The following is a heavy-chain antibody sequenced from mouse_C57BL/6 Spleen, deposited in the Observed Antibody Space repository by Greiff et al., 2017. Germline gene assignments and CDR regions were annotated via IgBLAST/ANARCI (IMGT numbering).Heavy chain of an antibody. Sequence: EVKLQESGGGLVQPKGSLKLSCAASGFSFNTYAMNWVRQAPGKGLEWVARIRSKSNNYATYYAASVKDRFTISRDDSESMLYLQMNNLKTEDTAMYYCVRPDYYGNPSWFAYWGQGTLVTVSA. D-gene: IGHD1-1*01. CDR1: GFSFNTYA. J-gene: IGHJ3*01. V-gene: IGHV10-1*01. CDR3: VRPDYYGNPSWFAY. CDR2: IRSKSNNYAT.